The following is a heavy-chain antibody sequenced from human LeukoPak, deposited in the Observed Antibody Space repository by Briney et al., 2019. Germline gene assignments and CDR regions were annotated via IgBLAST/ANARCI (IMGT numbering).Heavy chain of an antibody. CDR3: AKSYGSGSYYADIDY. D-gene: IGHD3-10*01. J-gene: IGHJ4*02. V-gene: IGHV3-9*01. Sequence: GRSLRLSCAASGFTFDDYAMHRVRQPPGKGLEWVSGISWNRGSIGYADSVKGRFTISRDNAKNSLYLQMNSLRAEDTALYYCAKSYGSGSYYADIDYWGQGTLVTVSS. CDR1: GFTFDDYA. CDR2: ISWNRGSI.